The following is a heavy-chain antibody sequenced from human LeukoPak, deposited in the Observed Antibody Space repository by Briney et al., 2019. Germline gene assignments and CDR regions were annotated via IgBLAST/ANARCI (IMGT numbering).Heavy chain of an antibody. Sequence: PGGSLRLSCAASGFTFSSYSMNWVRQAPGKGLEWVSYISSSSSTIYYADSVKGRFTTSRDNAKNSLYLQMNILRAEDTAVYYCARDLVAMVRGGTGMDVWGQGTTVTVSS. CDR1: GFTFSSYS. J-gene: IGHJ6*02. D-gene: IGHD3-10*01. CDR2: ISSSSSTI. CDR3: ARDLVAMVRGGTGMDV. V-gene: IGHV3-48*01.